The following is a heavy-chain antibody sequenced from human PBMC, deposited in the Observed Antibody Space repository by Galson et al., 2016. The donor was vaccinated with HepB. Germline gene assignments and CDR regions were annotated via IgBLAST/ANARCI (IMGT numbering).Heavy chain of an antibody. CDR2: ISGSGGRI. J-gene: IGHJ4*02. Sequence: SLRLSCAASGFTFSTYAMSWVRQAPGKGLEWVSGISGSGGRIYYADSVKGRLPVSRDNSKNTLYLQMNSLRADDTAVYYCARVAGPGWYEGYFDDWGQGTLVTVSS. D-gene: IGHD6-19*01. CDR3: ARVAGPGWYEGYFDD. V-gene: IGHV3-23*01. CDR1: GFTFSTYA.